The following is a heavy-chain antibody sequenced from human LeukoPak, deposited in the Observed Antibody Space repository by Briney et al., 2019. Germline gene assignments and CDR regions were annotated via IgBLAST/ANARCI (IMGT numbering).Heavy chain of an antibody. CDR3: ARDSPYGQDYYYYMDV. CDR1: GGSISSYY. J-gene: IGHJ6*03. CDR2: IYYSGYT. V-gene: IGHV4-59*12. D-gene: IGHD4-17*01. Sequence: PSETLSLTCTVSGGSISSYYWSWIRQPPGKGLEWIGYIYYSGYTNYNPSLKSRVTISVDTSKNQFSLKLSSVTAADTAVYYCARDSPYGQDYYYYMDVWGKGTTVTISS.